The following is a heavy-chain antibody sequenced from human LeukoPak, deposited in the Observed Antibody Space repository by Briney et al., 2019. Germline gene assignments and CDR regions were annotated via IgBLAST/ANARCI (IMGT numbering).Heavy chain of an antibody. V-gene: IGHV1-18*01. Sequence: ASVKVSCKASGYTFTSYGISWVQQAPGQXXEWMGSISAYDGNTNYAQKLQGRVTMTTDTSTSTAYMELRSLRSDDTAVYYCARALMYYFDYWGQGTLVTVSS. CDR1: GYTFTSYG. CDR3: ARALMYYFDY. J-gene: IGHJ4*02. CDR2: ISAYDGNT.